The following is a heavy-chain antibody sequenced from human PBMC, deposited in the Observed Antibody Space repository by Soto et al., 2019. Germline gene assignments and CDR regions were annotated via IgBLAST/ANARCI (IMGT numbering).Heavy chain of an antibody. D-gene: IGHD2-15*01. J-gene: IGHJ5*02. Sequence: PSPTLSLTCAISGDSVSSNSAAWNWIRQSPSRGLEWLGRTYYRSKWYNDYAVSVKSRITINPDTSKNQFSLQLNSVTPEDTAVYYCARGRTFRPRGGYCSGGSCQSLFGSPNWFDPWGQGTLVTVSS. CDR2: TYYRSKWYN. V-gene: IGHV6-1*01. CDR3: ARGRTFRPRGGYCSGGSCQSLFGSPNWFDP. CDR1: GDSVSSNSAA.